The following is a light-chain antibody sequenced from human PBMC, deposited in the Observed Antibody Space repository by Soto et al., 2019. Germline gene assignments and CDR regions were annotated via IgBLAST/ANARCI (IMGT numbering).Light chain of an antibody. Sequence: DIQLTQSPSSLSASVGDRVTITCRASQNINGYLAWYKQKPGKAPKLLIYWASSLISGVPSRFTGGESGTEFTLTISSLQPDDFATYYCQQYSAYPLTFGGGTKVDVK. J-gene: IGKJ4*01. V-gene: IGKV1-5*03. CDR3: QQYSAYPLT. CDR2: WAS. CDR1: QNINGY.